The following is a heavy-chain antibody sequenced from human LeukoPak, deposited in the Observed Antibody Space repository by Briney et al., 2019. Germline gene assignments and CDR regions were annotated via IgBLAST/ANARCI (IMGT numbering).Heavy chain of an antibody. J-gene: IGHJ4*02. D-gene: IGHD4-17*01. V-gene: IGHV2-5*02. CDR1: GFSLRTGGLR. CDR3: AHRYGDSPFGY. Sequence: SGPTLVNPTQPLTLTRTFSGFSLRTGGLRVGCSRQPPVNPLEGPALTSWAADKRYTPSLKSSRTITQYTSTNQVVLTMPNMTPGDTATYYCAHRYGDSPFGYWGQGTLVTVSS. CDR2: TSWAADK.